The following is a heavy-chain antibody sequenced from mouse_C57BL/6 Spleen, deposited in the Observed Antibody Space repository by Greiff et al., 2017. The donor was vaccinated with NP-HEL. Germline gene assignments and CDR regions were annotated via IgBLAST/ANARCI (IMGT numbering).Heavy chain of an antibody. CDR1: GYTFTEYT. Sequence: QVQLKQSGAELVKPGASVKLSCKASGYTFTEYTIHWVKQRSGQGLEWIGWFYPGSGSIKYNEKFKDKATLTADKSSSTVYMELSRLTSEDSAVYFCARHEGDYYGSSHGYFDYWGQGTTLTVSS. V-gene: IGHV1-62-2*01. J-gene: IGHJ2*01. CDR2: FYPGSGSI. D-gene: IGHD1-1*01. CDR3: ARHEGDYYGSSHGYFDY.